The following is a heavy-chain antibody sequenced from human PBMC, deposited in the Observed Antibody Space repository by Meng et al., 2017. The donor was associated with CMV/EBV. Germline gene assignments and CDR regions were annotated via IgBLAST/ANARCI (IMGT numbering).Heavy chain of an antibody. CDR1: GFSLITSGVG. D-gene: IGHD3-10*01. CDR2: IYWNGDK. V-gene: IGHV2-5*01. CDR3: AHRSNFYGSGSRSFDY. J-gene: IGHJ4*02. Sequence: SGPTLVKPTQTLTLTCTFSGFSLITSGVGVGWIRQPPGKALEWLAVIYWNGDKRYRPSLESRLSITRDTPKNQVVLTMTNMDPVDTATYYCAHRSNFYGSGSRSFDYWGQGTLVTVSS.